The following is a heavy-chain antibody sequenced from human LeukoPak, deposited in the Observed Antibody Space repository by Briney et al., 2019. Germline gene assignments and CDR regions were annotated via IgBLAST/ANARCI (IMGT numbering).Heavy chain of an antibody. CDR2: INSDGSST. Sequence: GGSLRLSCAASGLTFINYWMHWVRQGPGKGLVWVSRINSDGSSTTYADSVKGRFTISRDNAKNTLYLQMNSLRAEDTAVYYCARGRYCTSGGCYLDYWGQGTLVTVSS. CDR1: GLTFINYW. V-gene: IGHV3-74*01. D-gene: IGHD2-8*01. J-gene: IGHJ4*02. CDR3: ARGRYCTSGGCYLDY.